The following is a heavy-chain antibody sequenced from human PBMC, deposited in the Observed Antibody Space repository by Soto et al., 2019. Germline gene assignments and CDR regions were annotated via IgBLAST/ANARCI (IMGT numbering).Heavy chain of an antibody. CDR1: GFTFSTYW. CDR2: IKSDGSST. D-gene: IGHD6-13*01. V-gene: IGHV3-74*01. Sequence: RLSCAASGFTFSTYWMHWVRQAPGKGLMWVSRIKSDGSSTTYADSVKGRFTISRDNAKNTLYLQMSSLRAEDTAVYYCAREGLDTAGFFDIWGQGTMVTVSS. J-gene: IGHJ3*02. CDR3: AREGLDTAGFFDI.